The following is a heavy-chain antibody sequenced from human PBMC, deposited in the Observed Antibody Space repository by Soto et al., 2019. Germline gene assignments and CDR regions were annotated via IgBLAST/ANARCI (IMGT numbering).Heavy chain of an antibody. CDR2: ISGSGGST. J-gene: IGHJ6*02. V-gene: IGHV3-23*01. CDR3: AKDTVGELSGYYYYYYGMDV. CDR1: GFTFSSYA. Sequence: PGGSLRPSCAASGFTFSSYAMSWVRQAPGKGLEWVSAISGSGGSTYYADSVKGRFTISRDNSKNTLYLQMNSLRAEDTAVYYCAKDTVGELSGYYYYYYGMDVWGQGTTVTVSS. D-gene: IGHD3-10*01.